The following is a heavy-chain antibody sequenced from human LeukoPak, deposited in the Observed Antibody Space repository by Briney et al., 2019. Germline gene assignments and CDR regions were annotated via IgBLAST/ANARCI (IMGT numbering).Heavy chain of an antibody. CDR1: GGSISTFY. CDR2: IFYTGST. J-gene: IGHJ4*02. CDR3: ARHSGLPFYFDF. V-gene: IGHV4-59*08. D-gene: IGHD3/OR15-3a*01. Sequence: KPSETQSLTCTVSGGSISTFYWSWIRQSPGKGLEWIGYIFYTGSTNYNPSLKSRFTISLDTSKNQFSLRLRSVTAADTAVYYCARHSGLPFYFDFWGQGTLVTASS.